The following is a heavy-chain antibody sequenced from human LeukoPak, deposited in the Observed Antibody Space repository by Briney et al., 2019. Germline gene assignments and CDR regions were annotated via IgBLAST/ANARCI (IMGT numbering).Heavy chain of an antibody. Sequence: PSETLSLTCAVSGGSISSGGYSWSWIRQPPGKGLEWIGYIYHSGSTYYNPSLKSRVTISVDRSKNQFSLKLSSVTAADTAVYYCARGSTVRYCSSTSCYTNWFDPWGQGTLVTVSS. CDR2: IYHSGST. J-gene: IGHJ5*02. D-gene: IGHD2-2*02. CDR1: GGSISSGGYS. V-gene: IGHV4-30-2*01. CDR3: ARGSTVRYCSSTSCYTNWFDP.